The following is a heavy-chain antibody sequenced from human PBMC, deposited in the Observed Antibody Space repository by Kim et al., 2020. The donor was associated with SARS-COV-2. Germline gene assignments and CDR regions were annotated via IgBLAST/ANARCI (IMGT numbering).Heavy chain of an antibody. CDR2: IYYSGST. Sequence: SETLSLTCTVSGGSISSSSYYWGWIRQPPGKGRDWIGSIYYSGSTYSNPSLKSRVNISVDTSKNQFSLKLSSVTAADTAVYYCARAPRNCGGDCYSWVFFDYWGQGTLVTVSS. V-gene: IGHV4-39*07. D-gene: IGHD2-21*02. CDR3: ARAPRNCGGDCYSWVFFDY. CDR1: GGSISSSSYY. J-gene: IGHJ4*02.